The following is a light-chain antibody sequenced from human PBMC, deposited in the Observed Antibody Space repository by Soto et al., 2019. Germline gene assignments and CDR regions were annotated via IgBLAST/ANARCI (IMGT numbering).Light chain of an antibody. Sequence: DIQMTQSPSSVSASVGDRVTIACRASQDIYTWLAWYQQKPGKAPKLLIYAASSLQSGVPSRFSGSGSGTDFTLTITSLQPEDFATYYCQQANSFLPLTFGGGTKVEIK. CDR1: QDIYTW. CDR3: QQANSFLPLT. V-gene: IGKV1-12*01. J-gene: IGKJ4*01. CDR2: AAS.